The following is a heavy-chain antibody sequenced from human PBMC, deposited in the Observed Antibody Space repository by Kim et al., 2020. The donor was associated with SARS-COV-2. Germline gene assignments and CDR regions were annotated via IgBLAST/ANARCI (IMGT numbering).Heavy chain of an antibody. CDR2: IKQDGSEK. D-gene: IGHD2-15*01. CDR3: ARDGSGGSCYPRGKY. CDR1: GFTFSSYW. J-gene: IGHJ4*02. Sequence: GGSLRLSCAASGFTFSSYWMSWVRQAPGKGLEWVANIKQDGSEKYYVDSVKGRFTISRDNAKNSLYLQMNSLRAEDTAVYYCARDGSGGSCYPRGKYWGQGTLVTVSS. V-gene: IGHV3-7*01.